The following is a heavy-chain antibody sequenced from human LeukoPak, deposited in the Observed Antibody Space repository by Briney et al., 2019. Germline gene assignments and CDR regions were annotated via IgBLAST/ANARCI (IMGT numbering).Heavy chain of an antibody. CDR2: ISGYNGNT. Sequence: ASGKVSCKASGGTFSSYGISWVRQAPGQGLEWMGWISGYNGNTNYAQKLQGRVTMTTDTSTSTAYMELRSLRSDDTAVYYCAREYCSTTRCYMADYWGQGTLVTVSS. J-gene: IGHJ4*02. CDR1: GGTFSSYG. V-gene: IGHV1-18*01. CDR3: AREYCSTTRCYMADY. D-gene: IGHD2-2*01.